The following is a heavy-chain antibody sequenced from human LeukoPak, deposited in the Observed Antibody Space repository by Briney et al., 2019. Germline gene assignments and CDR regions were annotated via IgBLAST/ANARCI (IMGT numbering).Heavy chain of an antibody. V-gene: IGHV3-30*18. J-gene: IGHJ4*02. CDR3: AKGLPDY. Sequence: GGSLRLPCPPSGLTSISNARHGSGQAPGKGLEWVAVISYDGSNKYYADSVKGRFTISRDNSKNTLYLQMNSLRAEDTAVYYCAKGLPDYWGQGTLVTVSS. CDR2: ISYDGSNK. CDR1: GLTSISNA.